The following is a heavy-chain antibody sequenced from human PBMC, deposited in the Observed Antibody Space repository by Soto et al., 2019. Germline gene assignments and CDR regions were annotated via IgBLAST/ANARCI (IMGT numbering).Heavy chain of an antibody. Sequence: EVQLLESGGGLVQPGGSLRLSCAASGFTFSGYAMSWVRQAPGKGLEWVSAISGSGGSTYYADSVKGRFTISRDNSKNTLYLQMNSLRAEDTAVYYCAKTLEYYYYGMDVWGQGTTVTVSS. V-gene: IGHV3-23*01. CDR3: AKTLEYYYYGMDV. D-gene: IGHD1-1*01. CDR2: ISGSGGST. CDR1: GFTFSGYA. J-gene: IGHJ6*02.